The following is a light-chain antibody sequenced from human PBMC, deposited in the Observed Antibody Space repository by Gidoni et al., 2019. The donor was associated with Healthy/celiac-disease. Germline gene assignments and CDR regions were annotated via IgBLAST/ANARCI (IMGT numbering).Light chain of an antibody. CDR3: QQYNNWPRV. Sequence: EIVMTQSPATLSVSPGERATLSCRASQSVSSNLAWYQQKPGQAPRLLIYGASTRATGIPARFSGSGSGTEFTLTISSLQSEDLAVYYCQQYNNWPRVFGQGTKVEIK. J-gene: IGKJ1*01. CDR2: GAS. V-gene: IGKV3-15*01. CDR1: QSVSSN.